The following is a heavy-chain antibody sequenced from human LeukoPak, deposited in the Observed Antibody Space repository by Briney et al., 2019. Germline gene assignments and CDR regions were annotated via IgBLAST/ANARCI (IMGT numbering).Heavy chain of an antibody. CDR1: GGSLINYY. J-gene: IGHJ4*02. D-gene: IGHD3-3*01. V-gene: IGHV4-59*01. CDR3: AGSHPHGSNNDYYTPFDC. Sequence: PSETLTLTCTVSGGSLINYYWSWIRQPPGKGLEWIGYMYYTGTTNYNPSLKSRVTISVDTSKNQFSLKLSSVTAADTAVYYCAGSHPHGSNNDYYTPFDCWGQGTLVTVSS. CDR2: MYYTGTT.